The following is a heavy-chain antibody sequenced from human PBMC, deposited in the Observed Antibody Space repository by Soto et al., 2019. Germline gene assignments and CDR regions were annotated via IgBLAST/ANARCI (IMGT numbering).Heavy chain of an antibody. CDR3: ARTRIAAAGTYYYYGMDV. CDR1: GYSFTSYW. D-gene: IGHD6-13*01. Sequence: EVQLVQSGAEVKKPGESLRISCKGSGYSFTSYWISWVRQMPGKGLEWMGRIDPSDSYTNYSPSFQGHVTISADKSISTAYLQWSSLKASDTAMYYCARTRIAAAGTYYYYGMDVWDQGTTVTVSS. J-gene: IGHJ6*02. V-gene: IGHV5-10-1*01. CDR2: IDPSDSYT.